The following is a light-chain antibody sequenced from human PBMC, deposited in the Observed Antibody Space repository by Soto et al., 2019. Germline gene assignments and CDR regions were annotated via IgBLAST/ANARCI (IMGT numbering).Light chain of an antibody. CDR2: DAS. CDR3: QQRSNWPLT. J-gene: IGKJ4*01. Sequence: EIVLTQSPATLSLSPGERATLSCRASQSVSSYLAWYQQKPGQAPRLLIYDASNRATGIPAMFSGSGSGPDFTLTISSLDPEDFAVYYCQQRSNWPLTFGGGTKLEIK. CDR1: QSVSSY. V-gene: IGKV3-11*01.